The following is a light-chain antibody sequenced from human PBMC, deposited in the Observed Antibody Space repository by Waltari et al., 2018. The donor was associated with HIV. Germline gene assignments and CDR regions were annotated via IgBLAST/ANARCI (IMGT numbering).Light chain of an antibody. J-gene: IGLJ2*01. V-gene: IGLV1-51*02. CDR2: ESN. CDR1: SSNIAHNF. Sequence: QSVLTQPPSVSAAPGQKVTISCPGSSSNIAHNFVSWYQQLPGTAPKLLIYESNRPPSGIPDRFSGSKSGTSATLGITGLQTGDEADYYCGTWDSSLSAVVFGGGTKLTVL. CDR3: GTWDSSLSAVV.